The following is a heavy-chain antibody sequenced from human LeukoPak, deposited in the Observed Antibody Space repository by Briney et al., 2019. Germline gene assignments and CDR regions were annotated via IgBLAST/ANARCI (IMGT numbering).Heavy chain of an antibody. V-gene: IGHV3-13*01. CDR3: ARGSGGVFDI. D-gene: IGHD3-16*01. CDR2: IGTAGDT. Sequence: PGGALRLSCAASGFTFRRYEKHWVRHAKGKGVEWVSAIGTAGDTYYPGSVKGRFTISRENAKNSLYLQMNSLRAGDTAVYYCARGSGGVFDIWGQGTMVTVSS. J-gene: IGHJ3*02. CDR1: GFTFRRYE.